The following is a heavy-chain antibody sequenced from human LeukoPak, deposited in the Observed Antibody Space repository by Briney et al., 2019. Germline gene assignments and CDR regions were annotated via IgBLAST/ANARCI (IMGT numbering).Heavy chain of an antibody. J-gene: IGHJ4*02. CDR3: ARGYSYGYGGSYYFDY. Sequence: SQTLSLTCTVSGGSISGGDYYWTWIRQSPGKGLEWIGHIYYTGNTYYKPSLESRVTISLDTSKNLFSLKLSSVTAADTAVYYCARGYSYGYGGSYYFDYWGQGTLVTVSS. V-gene: IGHV4-30-4*01. CDR2: IYYTGNT. CDR1: GGSISGGDYY. D-gene: IGHD5-18*01.